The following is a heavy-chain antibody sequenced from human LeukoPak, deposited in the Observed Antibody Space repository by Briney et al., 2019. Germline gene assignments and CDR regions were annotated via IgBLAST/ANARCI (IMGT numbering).Heavy chain of an antibody. J-gene: IGHJ4*02. CDR2: IYYSGST. Sequence: SETLSLTCTVSGVSISSSSYYWGWIRQPPGKGLEWIGSIYYSGSTYYNPSLKSRVTISVDTSKNQFSLKLSSVTAADTAVYYCARVRAMVRGVIDYWGQGTLVTVSS. CDR3: ARVRAMVRGVIDY. CDR1: GVSISSSSYY. V-gene: IGHV4-39*07. D-gene: IGHD3-10*01.